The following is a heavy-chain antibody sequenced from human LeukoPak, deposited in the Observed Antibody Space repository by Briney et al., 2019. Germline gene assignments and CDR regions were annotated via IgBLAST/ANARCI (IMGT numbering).Heavy chain of an antibody. Sequence: GRSLRLSCAASGFTFSSYSMNWVRQAPGKGLEWVSYISSSGSIIYYADSVKGRFTISRDNAKNSLYLQMNSLRDEDTAVYYCARSPRLSSTADIDYWGQGTLVTVSS. J-gene: IGHJ4*02. D-gene: IGHD4-17*01. CDR1: GFTFSSYS. CDR2: ISSSGSII. V-gene: IGHV3-48*02. CDR3: ARSPRLSSTADIDY.